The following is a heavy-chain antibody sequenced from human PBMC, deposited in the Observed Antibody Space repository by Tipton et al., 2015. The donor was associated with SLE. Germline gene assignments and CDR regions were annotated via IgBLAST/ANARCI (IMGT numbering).Heavy chain of an antibody. J-gene: IGHJ3*02. D-gene: IGHD3-10*01. CDR2: INHSGST. CDR1: GGSFSGYY. CDR3: ANYRLYGSGSYAFDI. V-gene: IGHV4-34*01. Sequence: TLSLTCAVYGGSFSGYYWSWIRQPPGKGLEWIGEINHSGSTNYNPSLKSRVTILVDTSKNQLSLKLSSVTAADTAVYYCANYRLYGSGSYAFDIWGQGTMVTVSS.